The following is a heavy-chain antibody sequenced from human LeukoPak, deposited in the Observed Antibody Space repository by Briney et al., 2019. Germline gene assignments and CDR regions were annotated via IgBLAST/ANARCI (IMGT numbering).Heavy chain of an antibody. V-gene: IGHV3-48*01. CDR1: GFTFSSYS. Sequence: QSGGSLRLSCAASGFTFSSYSMNWVRQAPGKGLEWVSYISSGSSTIYYADSVKGRSTISRDNAKNSLYLQMNSLRAEDTAVYYCARLRYYAMDVWGQGTTVIVSS. CDR3: ARLRYYAMDV. J-gene: IGHJ6*02. CDR2: ISSGSSTI.